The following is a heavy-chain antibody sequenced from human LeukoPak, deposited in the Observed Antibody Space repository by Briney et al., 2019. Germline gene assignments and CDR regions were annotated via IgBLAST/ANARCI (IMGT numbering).Heavy chain of an antibody. V-gene: IGHV1-8*01. CDR2: MNPNSGNT. J-gene: IGHJ6*02. CDR3: ARGLPKTYYYYGMDV. Sequence: ASVKVSFKASGYTFTSYDINWVRQATGQGLEWMGWMNPNSGNTGYAQKFQGRVTMTRNTSISTAYMELSSLRSEDTAVYYCARGLPKTYYYYGMDVWGQGTTVTVSS. D-gene: IGHD2-21*02. CDR1: GYTFTSYD.